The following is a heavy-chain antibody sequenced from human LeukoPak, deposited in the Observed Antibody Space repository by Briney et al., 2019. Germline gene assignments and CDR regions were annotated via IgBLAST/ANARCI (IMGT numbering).Heavy chain of an antibody. CDR3: AREHDFWSGYYYGMDV. D-gene: IGHD3-3*01. J-gene: IGHJ6*02. CDR2: ISSSSSYI. CDR1: GFTLSSYS. V-gene: IGHV3-21*01. Sequence: GGSLRLSCAASGFTLSSYSMNWVRQAPGKGLEWVSSISSSSSYIYYADSVKGRFTISRDNAKNSLYLQMNSLRAEDTAVYYCAREHDFWSGYYYGMDVWGQGTTVTVSS.